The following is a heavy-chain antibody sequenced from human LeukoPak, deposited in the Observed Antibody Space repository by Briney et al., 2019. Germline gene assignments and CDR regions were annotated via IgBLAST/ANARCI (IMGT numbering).Heavy chain of an antibody. J-gene: IGHJ6*02. CDR3: ARGVRGGWYSYGYYYYYGMDV. CDR1: GGSFSGYY. V-gene: IGHV4-34*01. CDR2: INHSGST. Sequence: KPSETLSLTCAVYGGSFSGYYWSWIRQPPGKGLEWIGEINHSGSTNYNPSLKSRVTISVDTSKNQFSLKLSSVTAADTAVYYCARGVRGGWYSYGYYYYYGMDVWGQGTTVTVSS. D-gene: IGHD5-18*01.